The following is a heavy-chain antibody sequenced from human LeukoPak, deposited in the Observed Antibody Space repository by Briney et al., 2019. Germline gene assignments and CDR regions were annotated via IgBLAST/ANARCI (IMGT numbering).Heavy chain of an antibody. CDR1: GFPFRSYA. J-gene: IGHJ4*02. V-gene: IGHV3-23*01. CDR3: AKVDYWSPENYFDS. Sequence: GGSLRLSCVASGFPFRSYAMTWVRQTPGKGLESVSVITDDEDTYYADSVKGRFTISRDNPQNTVFLQMNSLRVEDTAVYYCAKVDYWSPENYFDSWGQGTLVTVSS. D-gene: IGHD1-1*01. CDR2: ITDDEDT.